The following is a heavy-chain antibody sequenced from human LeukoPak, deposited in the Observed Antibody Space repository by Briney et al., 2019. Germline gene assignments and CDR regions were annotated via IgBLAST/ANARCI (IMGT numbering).Heavy chain of an antibody. CDR1: GGSISSYY. D-gene: IGHD3-16*01. Sequence: SETLSLICSVSGGSISSYYWSWIRQPPGKGLEWIGYIYYSGSTNYNPSLKSRVTISVDTSKNQFSLKLSSVTAADTAVYYCARVGGGIRTLDYWGQGTLVTVSS. CDR3: ARVGGGIRTLDY. V-gene: IGHV4-59*01. CDR2: IYYSGST. J-gene: IGHJ4*02.